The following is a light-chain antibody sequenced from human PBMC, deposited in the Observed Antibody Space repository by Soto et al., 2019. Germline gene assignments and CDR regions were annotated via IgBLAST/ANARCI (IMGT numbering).Light chain of an antibody. Sequence: EIVMTQSPATLSVSPGERATLSCRASQTVDSDLAWYQQKPGQGPRLLIYGASTRATGIPARFSGSGSGPEFTLTVSSLQSEDFAVYYCQQYNDWPPTFGQGTKVDIK. CDR1: QTVDSD. CDR3: QQYNDWPPT. J-gene: IGKJ1*01. CDR2: GAS. V-gene: IGKV3-15*01.